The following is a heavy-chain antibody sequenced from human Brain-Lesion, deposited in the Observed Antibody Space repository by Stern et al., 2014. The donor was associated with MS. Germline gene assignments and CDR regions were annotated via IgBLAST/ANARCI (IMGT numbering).Heavy chain of an antibody. Sequence: VQLVESGPGLVKPSGTLSLTCAVSGGSISSSNWWSWVRQSPGKGLEWIGESDHSGSTIYNPSLKRRVTVPVDTSKTRFPLTLGSVTAADTAVYFCARFPASRPHVFDSWGQGTLVTVSS. J-gene: IGHJ4*02. V-gene: IGHV4-4*02. CDR2: SDHSGST. D-gene: IGHD6-13*01. CDR1: GGSISSSNW. CDR3: ARFPASRPHVFDS.